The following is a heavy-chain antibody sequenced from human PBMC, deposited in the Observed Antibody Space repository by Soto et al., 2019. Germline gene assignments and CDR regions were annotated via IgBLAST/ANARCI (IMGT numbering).Heavy chain of an antibody. CDR3: ARVIVPTTVTTSNWFDP. CDR1: GGTFSSYA. J-gene: IGHJ5*02. V-gene: IGHV1-69*05. Sequence: SVEVSCKASGGTFSSYAISWVRQAPGQGLEWMGGIIPIFGTANYAQKFQGRVTMTSDTSTSTVYMELSSLTTDDTAVYYCARVIVPTTVTTSNWFDPWGQGTLVTVSS. D-gene: IGHD4-17*01. CDR2: IIPIFGTA.